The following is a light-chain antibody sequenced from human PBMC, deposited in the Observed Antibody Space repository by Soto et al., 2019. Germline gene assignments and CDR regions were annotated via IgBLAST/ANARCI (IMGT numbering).Light chain of an antibody. Sequence: EIVLTQSPDTVSLSPGEGATLSFRAIQSVTNSYLAWYQQKPGQAPRLLIYGASSRATGIPDRFSGSGSETDFTLTISRLEPEDFAVYYCQQYSSSPPITFGQGTRLEI. J-gene: IGKJ5*01. CDR3: QQYSSSPPIT. CDR1: QSVTNSY. V-gene: IGKV3-20*01. CDR2: GAS.